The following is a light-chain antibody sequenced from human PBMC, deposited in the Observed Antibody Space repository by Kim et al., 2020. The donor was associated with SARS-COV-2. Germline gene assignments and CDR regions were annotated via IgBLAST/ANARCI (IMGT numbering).Light chain of an antibody. V-gene: IGKV4-1*01. Sequence: ATINCKSSQSVLYSSNNKNYLAWYQQKPGQPPQLLIYWASTRESGVPDRFSGSGSGTDFTLTISSLQAEDVAVYYCQQYYSAPWTFGQGTKVDIK. J-gene: IGKJ1*01. CDR2: WAS. CDR1: QSVLYSSNNKNY. CDR3: QQYYSAPWT.